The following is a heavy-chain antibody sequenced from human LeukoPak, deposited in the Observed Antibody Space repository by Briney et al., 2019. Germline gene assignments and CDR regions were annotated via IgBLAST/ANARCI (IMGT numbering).Heavy chain of an antibody. CDR2: VDGGGGGT. V-gene: IGHV3-23*01. CDR3: AKQSAGSAAWYSLHYDF. D-gene: IGHD6-13*01. CDR1: GFTLSSYA. Sequence: GGSLRLSCAASGFTLSSYAMTWARQAPGRGLEWVSSVDGGGGGTYYADSVKGRFTISRDNSKDTLYLQMNGLRAEDTAVYFCAKQSAGSAAWYSLHYDFWGQGTLVTVSS. J-gene: IGHJ4*02.